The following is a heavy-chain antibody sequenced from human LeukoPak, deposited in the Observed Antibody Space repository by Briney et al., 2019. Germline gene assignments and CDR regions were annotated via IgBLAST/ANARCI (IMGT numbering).Heavy chain of an antibody. CDR1: GGSITSGGYS. CDR2: IYYSGST. V-gene: IGHV4-61*08. Sequence: SQTLSLTCAVSGGSITSGGYSWSWIRQPPGKGLEWIGYIYYSGSTSYNPSLKSRVTISVDTSKNQFSLKLSSVTAADTAVYYCARGYYDFWSGYYDLFDPWGQGTLVTVSS. D-gene: IGHD3-3*01. CDR3: ARGYYDFWSGYYDLFDP. J-gene: IGHJ5*02.